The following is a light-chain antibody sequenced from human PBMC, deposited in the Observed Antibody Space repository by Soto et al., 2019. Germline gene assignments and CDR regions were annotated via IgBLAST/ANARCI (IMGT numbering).Light chain of an antibody. Sequence: VLTQSPVTLSSSPVYRAXXFFRXRQSLTNPYIAWYQQKPGQAPXLLTYDISSRATGIPDRFSGSVSGTDFTLTITRLEPEDFAVFYCQQYGSSEIIFGQGTRLEI. CDR1: QSLTNPY. CDR2: DIS. V-gene: IGKV3-20*01. J-gene: IGKJ5*01. CDR3: QQYGSSEII.